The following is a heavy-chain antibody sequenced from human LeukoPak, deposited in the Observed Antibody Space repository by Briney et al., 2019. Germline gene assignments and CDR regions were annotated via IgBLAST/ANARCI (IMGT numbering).Heavy chain of an antibody. CDR3: ARDQYDSSGYFFGNDY. J-gene: IGHJ4*02. Sequence: SETLSLTCPVSGGSITSGEHYCSWLRQPPGKGLEWLGYVAYTGSTNYNPSLGSRVTMSVDTSKNQLSLKLSSVTAADTAVYYCARDQYDSSGYFFGNDYWGQGILVTVSS. CDR1: GGSITSGEHY. CDR2: VAYTGST. D-gene: IGHD3-22*01. V-gene: IGHV4-30-4*01.